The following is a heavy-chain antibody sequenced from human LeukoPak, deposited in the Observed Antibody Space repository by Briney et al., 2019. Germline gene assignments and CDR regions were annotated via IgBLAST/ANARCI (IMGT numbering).Heavy chain of an antibody. CDR1: GGSFSGYY. CDR2: INHSGST. Sequence: SETLSLTCAVYGGSFSGYYWSWIRQPPGKGLERIGEINHSGSTNYNPSLKSRVTISVDTSKNQFSLKLSSVTAADTAVYYCASRGVLRFLEWLPQARRDWFDPWGQGTLVTVSS. J-gene: IGHJ5*02. CDR3: ASRGVLRFLEWLPQARRDWFDP. D-gene: IGHD3-3*01. V-gene: IGHV4-34*01.